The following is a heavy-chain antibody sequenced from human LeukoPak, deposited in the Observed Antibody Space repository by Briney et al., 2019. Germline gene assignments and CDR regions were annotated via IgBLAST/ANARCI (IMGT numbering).Heavy chain of an antibody. Sequence: PSETLSLTCTVSGGSISSSNHYWGWIRQPPGKGLEWIGSIYYSGNTYYNPSLKSRVTISVDTSKNQFSLRLSSVTAADTAVYYCARRARGTYLYYFDYWGQRTLVSVSS. CDR1: GGSISSSNHY. D-gene: IGHD1-26*01. CDR2: IYYSGNT. V-gene: IGHV4-39*01. J-gene: IGHJ4*02. CDR3: ARRARGTYLYYFDY.